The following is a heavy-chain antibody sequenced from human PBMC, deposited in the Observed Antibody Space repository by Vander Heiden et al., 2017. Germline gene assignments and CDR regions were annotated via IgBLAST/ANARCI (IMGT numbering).Heavy chain of an antibody. CDR2: ISGSGGST. D-gene: IGHD3-22*01. Sequence: EVRLLASGGGLVQPGGSLRLSCAASRFTFSSYAMTCVPQAPAKGLEWVSAISGSGGSTYYAASVKGRFTISRDNSKNTLYLQMNSLRAEYTAVYYCAKGTYYYDSSGYSPGPHWGQGTLVTVSS. CDR1: RFTFSSYA. J-gene: IGHJ4*02. V-gene: IGHV3-23*01. CDR3: AKGTYYYDSSGYSPGPH.